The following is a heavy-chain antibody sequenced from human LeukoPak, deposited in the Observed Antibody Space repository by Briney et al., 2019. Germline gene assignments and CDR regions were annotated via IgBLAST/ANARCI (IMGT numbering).Heavy chain of an antibody. CDR2: IYSGGST. Sequence: GGSLRLSCAASGFTVSSNYMTWVRQAPGKGLEWVSVIYSGGSTYYSDSVKGRFTISRDNSKNTLYLQMNSLRAEDTAVYYCARAIGDAFDIWGQGTMVTVSS. CDR1: GFTVSSNY. J-gene: IGHJ3*02. V-gene: IGHV3-53*01. D-gene: IGHD1-26*01. CDR3: ARAIGDAFDI.